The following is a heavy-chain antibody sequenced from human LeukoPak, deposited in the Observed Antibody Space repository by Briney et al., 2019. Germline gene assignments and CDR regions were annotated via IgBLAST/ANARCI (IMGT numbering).Heavy chain of an antibody. Sequence: GGSLRLSCAASGFTVSSHYISWVRQAPGKGLEWVSIIHSDGKTYYSDSVKGRFTISRDNSKNTLYLQMNGLRTEDTAVYYCARGGAFDIWGQGTMVTVSS. CDR2: IHSDGKT. D-gene: IGHD3-10*01. V-gene: IGHV3-53*01. J-gene: IGHJ3*02. CDR1: GFTVSSHY. CDR3: ARGGAFDI.